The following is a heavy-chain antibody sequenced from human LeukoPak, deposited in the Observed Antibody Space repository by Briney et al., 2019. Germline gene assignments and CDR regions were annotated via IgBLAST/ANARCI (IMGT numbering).Heavy chain of an antibody. V-gene: IGHV3-23*01. Sequence: GGSLRLSCAASGFTFSSYAMSWVRRAPGKGLEWVSAISGSGGSTYYADSVKGRFTISRDNSKNTLYLQMNSLRAEDTAVYYCAKVGAARPGYYYMDVWAKGPRSPSP. D-gene: IGHD6-6*01. CDR2: ISGSGGST. CDR1: GFTFSSYA. J-gene: IGHJ6*03. CDR3: AKVGAARPGYYYMDV.